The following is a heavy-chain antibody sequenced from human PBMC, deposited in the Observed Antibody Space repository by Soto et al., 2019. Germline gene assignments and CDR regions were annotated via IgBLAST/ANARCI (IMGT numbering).Heavy chain of an antibody. V-gene: IGHV3-7*01. CDR2: INPGGSEE. CDR1: GFSFSTFW. Sequence: EVQLVDSGGGLVQPGGSLRLSCTASGFSFSTFWMSWVRQAPGKGLEWVANINPGGSEEYYVDSVKGRFTIPRDNAKNSLYLQMNSLKAEDTAMYYCARDIVPPGICFDYWGQGALVSVSS. J-gene: IGHJ4*02. D-gene: IGHD1-26*01. CDR3: ARDIVPPGICFDY.